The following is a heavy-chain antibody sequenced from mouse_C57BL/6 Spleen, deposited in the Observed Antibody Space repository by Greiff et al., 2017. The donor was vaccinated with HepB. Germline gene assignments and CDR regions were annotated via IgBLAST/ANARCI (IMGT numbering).Heavy chain of an antibody. Sequence: VHLVESGAELARPGASVKMSCKASGYTFTSYTMHWVKQRPGQGLEWIGYINPSSGYTKYNQKFKDKATLTADKSSSTAYMQLSSLTSEDSAVYYCARRLFHYSNYSDYWGQGTTLTVSS. D-gene: IGHD2-5*01. J-gene: IGHJ2*01. CDR3: ARRLFHYSNYSDY. CDR2: INPSSGYT. V-gene: IGHV1-4*01. CDR1: GYTFTSYT.